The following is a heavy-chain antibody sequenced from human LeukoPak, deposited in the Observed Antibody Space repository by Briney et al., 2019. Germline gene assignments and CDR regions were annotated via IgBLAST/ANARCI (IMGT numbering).Heavy chain of an antibody. CDR2: IIPIFGTA. D-gene: IGHD6-13*01. V-gene: IGHV1-69*13. CDR3: ARDFSGVAAAGRTPAVNNWFDP. CDR1: GYTFTGYY. Sequence: EASVKVSCKASGYTFTGYYMHWVRQAPGQGLEWMGGIIPIFGTANYAQKFQGRVTITADESTSTAYMELSSLRSEDTAVYYCARDFSGVAAAGRTPAVNNWFDPWGQGTLVTVSS. J-gene: IGHJ5*02.